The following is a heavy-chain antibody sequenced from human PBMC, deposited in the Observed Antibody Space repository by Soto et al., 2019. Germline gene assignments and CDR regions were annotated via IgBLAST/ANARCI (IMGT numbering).Heavy chain of an antibody. D-gene: IGHD3-3*01. J-gene: IGHJ2*01. CDR3: ARGSGGGYYDFWSGNRPKSYWYFDL. CDR1: GGSISSYY. Sequence: SETLSLTCTVSGGSISSYYWSWIRQPPGKGLEWIGYIYYSGSTNYNPSLKSRVTLSVDTSKNQFSLKLSSVTAADTAVYYCARGSGGGYYDFWSGNRPKSYWYFDLWGRGTLVTVSS. CDR2: IYYSGST. V-gene: IGHV4-59*01.